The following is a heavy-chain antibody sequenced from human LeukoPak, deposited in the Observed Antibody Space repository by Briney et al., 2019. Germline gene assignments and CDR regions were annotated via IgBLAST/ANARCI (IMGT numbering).Heavy chain of an antibody. CDR3: ARDSSESVYYFDY. Sequence: ASVKVSCKPSGYTFNTYGITWVRQAPGQGLEWVGWISAYNGNTNYAQKLQGRVTMTADTSTSTAYMELRSLRSDDTAVYYCARDSSESVYYFDYWGQGTLVTVSS. J-gene: IGHJ4*02. V-gene: IGHV1-18*01. CDR2: ISAYNGNT. CDR1: GYTFNTYG. D-gene: IGHD6-25*01.